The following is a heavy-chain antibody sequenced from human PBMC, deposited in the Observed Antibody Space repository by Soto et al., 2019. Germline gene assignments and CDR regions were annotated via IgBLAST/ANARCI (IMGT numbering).Heavy chain of an antibody. CDR1: GGSISSDDYY. D-gene: IGHD6-6*01. J-gene: IGHJ4*02. CDR2: IYYSGRT. CDR3: ARELSNSPDYFDF. Sequence: SETLSLTCTVSGGSISSDDYYWCWIRQPPGKGLEWIGYIYYSGRTDYNPSLKSRVVISIDTSKNQFSLILSSMSATDTAVYYCARELSNSPDYFDFSGQGTLVTVSS. V-gene: IGHV4-30-4*01.